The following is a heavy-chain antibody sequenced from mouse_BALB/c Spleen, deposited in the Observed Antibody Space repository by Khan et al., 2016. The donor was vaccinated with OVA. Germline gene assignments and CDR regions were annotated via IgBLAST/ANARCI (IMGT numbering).Heavy chain of an antibody. J-gene: IGHJ1*01. CDR3: ARDYGSLYWFFDV. CDR2: IYYSGNV. D-gene: IGHD1-1*01. CDR1: GISITSGNYR. Sequence: EVQLVESGPGLVKPSQTVSLTCTVTGISITSGNYRWSWIRQFPGNKLEWIGNIYYSGNVTYNQSLTSRTTITRDTSKNQFFLEMNSLTAEVTATYYCARDYGSLYWFFDVWGAGTTVTVSS. V-gene: IGHV3-5*02.